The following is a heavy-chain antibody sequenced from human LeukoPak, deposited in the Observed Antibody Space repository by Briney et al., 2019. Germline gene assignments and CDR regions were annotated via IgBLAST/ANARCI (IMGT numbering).Heavy chain of an antibody. Sequence: ASEKVSCKASGGTFSSYAISWVRQAPGQGLEWMGGIIPIFGTANYAQKFQGRVTITADESTSTAYMELSSLRSEDTAVYYCARGRGVPIMRGYYYYYMDVCGKGTTVTVSS. V-gene: IGHV1-69*13. CDR2: IIPIFGTA. J-gene: IGHJ6*03. D-gene: IGHD3-16*01. CDR1: GGTFSSYA. CDR3: ARGRGVPIMRGYYYYYMDV.